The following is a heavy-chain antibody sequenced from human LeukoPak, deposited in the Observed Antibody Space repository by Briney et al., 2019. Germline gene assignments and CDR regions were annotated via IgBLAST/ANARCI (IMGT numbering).Heavy chain of an antibody. CDR1: GFTFDDFA. V-gene: IGHV3-9*01. D-gene: IGHD1-26*01. CDR3: AKDRGVGIYYFDS. CDR2: INWNSGYI. Sequence: GRSLRLSCAASGFTFDDFAMHWVRQAPGKGLEWVSGINWNSGYIGYADSVKGRFTISGDNAKSSLYLQMNSLRTEDTALYYCAKDRGVGIYYFDSWGQGTLVTVSS. J-gene: IGHJ4*02.